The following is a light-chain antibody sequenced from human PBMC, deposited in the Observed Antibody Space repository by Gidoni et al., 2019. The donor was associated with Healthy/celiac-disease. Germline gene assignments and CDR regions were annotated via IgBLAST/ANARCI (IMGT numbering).Light chain of an antibody. V-gene: IGLV1-40*01. CDR2: ANN. CDR3: HTYDTSLTGFWV. J-gene: IGLJ3*02. Sequence: QSVLTQPSSVSGSPGQGVTIPCTGTSSNFGAGYAAPWYQQVPGAAPKLLIYANNNRPSGVSDRFTGSKSGTSASLTITGLQAEDEADYYCHTYDTSLTGFWVFGGGTKLTVL. CDR1: SSNFGAGYA.